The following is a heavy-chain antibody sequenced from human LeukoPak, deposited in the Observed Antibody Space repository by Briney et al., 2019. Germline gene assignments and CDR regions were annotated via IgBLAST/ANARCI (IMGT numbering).Heavy chain of an antibody. Sequence: ASVKVSCKASGYTFTSYYMHWVRQAPGQGLEWMGIINPSGGSTSYAQKFQGRVTMTRDTFTSTVYMELSSLRSEDTAVYYCARENSNPTHYYYYYGMDVWGQGTTVTVSS. V-gene: IGHV1-46*01. CDR1: GYTFTSYY. CDR2: INPSGGST. CDR3: ARENSNPTHYYYYYGMDV. J-gene: IGHJ6*02. D-gene: IGHD4-11*01.